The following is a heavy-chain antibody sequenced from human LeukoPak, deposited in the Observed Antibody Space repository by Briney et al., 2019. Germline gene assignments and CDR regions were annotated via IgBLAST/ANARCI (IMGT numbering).Heavy chain of an antibody. J-gene: IGHJ5*02. CDR2: INPNSGGT. CDR1: GYTFTGYY. CDR3: ARDQWYNWFDP. D-gene: IGHD2-15*01. Sequence: ASVKVSCKASGYTFTGYYMHWVRQAPRQGLEWRGWINPNSGGTNYAQKFQGRVTMTRDTSISTAYMELSRLRSDDTAVYYCARDQWYNWFDPWGQGTLVTVSS. V-gene: IGHV1-2*02.